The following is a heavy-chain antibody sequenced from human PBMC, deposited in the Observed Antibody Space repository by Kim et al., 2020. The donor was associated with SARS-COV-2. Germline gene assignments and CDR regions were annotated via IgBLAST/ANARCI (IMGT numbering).Heavy chain of an antibody. CDR2: INSDGSST. CDR1: GFTFSSYW. V-gene: IGHV3-74*01. Sequence: GGSLRLSCAASGFTFSSYWMHWVRQAPGKGLVWVSRINSDGSSTTYADSVKGRLTISRDNAKNTLYLQMNSLRAEDTAVYYCARGSSGSYPRAFDIWGQGKTHTV. J-gene: IGHJ3*02. CDR3: ARGSSGSYPRAFDI. D-gene: IGHD1-26*01.